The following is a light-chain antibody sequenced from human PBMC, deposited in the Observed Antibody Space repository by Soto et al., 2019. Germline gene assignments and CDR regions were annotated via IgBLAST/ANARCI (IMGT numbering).Light chain of an antibody. V-gene: IGKV1-39*01. CDR3: QQSYSHPRT. J-gene: IGKJ5*01. Sequence: DIQMTQSPSSLSPSVGDRVTITCRASQSISTYLNWYQQKPGKAPKLLIYTASSLQSGVPSRFSGHGSGTDFTLTITSLQPEDFATYYCQQSYSHPRTFGQGTRLEIK. CDR1: QSISTY. CDR2: TAS.